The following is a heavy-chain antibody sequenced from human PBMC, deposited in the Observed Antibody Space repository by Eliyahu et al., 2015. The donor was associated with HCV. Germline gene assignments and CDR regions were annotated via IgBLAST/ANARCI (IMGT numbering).Heavy chain of an antibody. J-gene: IGHJ4*02. CDR3: ARDAGGIRGQGGFEDY. D-gene: IGHD3-10*01. CDR1: GFMFRDYG. Sequence: QGQLVDSGGGVVQPGRSLTLSCAASGFMFRDYGMHWIRQAPGKGLEGVAGIWPDGSLKYYGDSVTGRFAISRDNSKNTLYLQMNNLRVEDTALYYCARDAGGIRGQGGFEDYWGQGTLVTVSS. CDR2: IWPDGSLK. V-gene: IGHV3-33*01.